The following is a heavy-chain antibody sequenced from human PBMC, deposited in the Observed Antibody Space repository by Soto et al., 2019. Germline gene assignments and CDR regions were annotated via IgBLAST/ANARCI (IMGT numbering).Heavy chain of an antibody. Sequence: PGGSLRLSCAVSGFFFRNYWMSWVRQAPGKGLEWVANVNQDGSEKYYVDSVKGRFTISRDNAKNSLYLQMNSLRAGDTAVYYCARDPNIAVAADGDYWGQGTLVTVSS. CDR2: VNQDGSEK. V-gene: IGHV3-7*05. CDR1: GFFFRNYW. J-gene: IGHJ4*02. D-gene: IGHD6-19*01. CDR3: ARDPNIAVAADGDY.